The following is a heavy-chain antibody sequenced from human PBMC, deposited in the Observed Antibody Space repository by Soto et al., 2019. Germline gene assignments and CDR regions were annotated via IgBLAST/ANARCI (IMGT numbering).Heavy chain of an antibody. D-gene: IGHD3-10*01. J-gene: IGHJ5*02. V-gene: IGHV1-18*01. CDR1: GDTFTNFG. CDR3: ARVLRGVVNWFDP. Sequence: HLVQSGPEVKKPGASVTVSCKTSGDTFTNFGLSWVRQAPGQGLEWVGWIATYNSNKNYAQKFQGRLTLTTETSTSTGYMELKSLEYDDTAVYYCARVLRGVVNWFDPWGQGTLVTVSS. CDR2: IATYNSNK.